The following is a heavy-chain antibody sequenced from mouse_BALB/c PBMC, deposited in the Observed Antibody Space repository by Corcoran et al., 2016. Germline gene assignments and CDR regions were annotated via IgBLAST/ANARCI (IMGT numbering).Heavy chain of an antibody. CDR1: GYSITSGYY. CDR2: ISYDGSN. V-gene: IGHV3-6*02. Sequence: DVQLQESGPGLVKPSQSLSLTCSVTGYSITSGYYWNWIRQFPGNKLEWMGYISYDGSNNYNPSLKNRISITRDTSKTQFFLKLNSVTTEDTATLYCARDRDFEYCGQGTTLTVSS. CDR3: ARDRDFEY. J-gene: IGHJ2*01.